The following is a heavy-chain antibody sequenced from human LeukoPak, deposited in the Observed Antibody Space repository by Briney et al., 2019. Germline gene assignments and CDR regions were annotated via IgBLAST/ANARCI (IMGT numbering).Heavy chain of an antibody. CDR1: GFTFSSYA. CDR2: VSGGGGTT. J-gene: IGHJ4*02. CDR3: AKDMEYCSSATCYGLDY. V-gene: IGHV3-23*01. D-gene: IGHD2-2*01. Sequence: GGSLRLSCAASGFTFSSYAMSWVRQAPGKGLEWVSTVSGGGGTTYYADSVKGRFTISRDNSKNTLFLQMNSLRAEDTAIYYCAKDMEYCSSATCYGLDYWGQGTLVTVSS.